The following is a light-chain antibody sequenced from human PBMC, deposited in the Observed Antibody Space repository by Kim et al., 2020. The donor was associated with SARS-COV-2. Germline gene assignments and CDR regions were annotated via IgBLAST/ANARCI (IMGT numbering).Light chain of an antibody. J-gene: IGLJ3*02. CDR3: VLYMGSGYWV. Sequence: QNVVTQEPSFSVSPGGTVTLTCGLSSGSVSTPYYPSWYQQTPGQAPRTLIYSTNTRSSGVPDRFSGSILGNTAALTITGAQADDESDYYCVLYMGSGYWVIGGGTQLTVL. V-gene: IGLV8-61*01. CDR2: STN. CDR1: SGSVSTPYY.